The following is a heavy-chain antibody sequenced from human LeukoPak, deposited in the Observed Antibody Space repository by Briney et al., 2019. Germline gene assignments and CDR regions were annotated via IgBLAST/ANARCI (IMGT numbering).Heavy chain of an antibody. CDR1: GGSISSSDYY. Sequence: SETLSLTCTVSGGSISSSDYYWGWIRQPPGKGLEWIGSVYYSGSTYYNPSLKSRVTISRDTSKNQFSLKLSSVTAADTAVYYCARLTVGATGPYYFDYWGQGTLVTVSS. J-gene: IGHJ4*02. V-gene: IGHV4-39*01. CDR3: ARLTVGATGPYYFDY. D-gene: IGHD1-26*01. CDR2: VYYSGST.